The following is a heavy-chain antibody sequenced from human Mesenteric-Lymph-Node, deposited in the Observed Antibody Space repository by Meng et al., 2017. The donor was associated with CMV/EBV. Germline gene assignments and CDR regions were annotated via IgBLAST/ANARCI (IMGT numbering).Heavy chain of an antibody. CDR1: GTFSRYA. J-gene: IGHJ5*02. CDR3: ARDVTPIAATYPNWFDP. D-gene: IGHD2-15*01. Sequence: GTFSRYAISWVRQAPGKGLEWMGGIIPIFGTANYAQEFQGRVTITTDESTSTAYMELSSLRSEDTAVYYCARDVTPIAATYPNWFDPWGQGTLVPSPQ. V-gene: IGHV1-69*05. CDR2: IIPIFGTA.